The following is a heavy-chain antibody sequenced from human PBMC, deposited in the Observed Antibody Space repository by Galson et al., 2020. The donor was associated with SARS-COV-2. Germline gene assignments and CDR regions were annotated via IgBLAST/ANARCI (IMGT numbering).Heavy chain of an antibody. Sequence: SETLSLTCTVSGGSISSSSYYWGWIRQPPGKGLEWIGSIYYSGSTYYNPSLKSQVTISVDTSKNQFSLKLSSVTAADTAVYYCARLPYYYDSSYAFDIWGQGTMVTVSS. V-gene: IGHV4-39*01. CDR1: GGSISSSSYY. CDR2: IYYSGST. J-gene: IGHJ3*02. D-gene: IGHD3-22*01. CDR3: ARLPYYYDSSYAFDI.